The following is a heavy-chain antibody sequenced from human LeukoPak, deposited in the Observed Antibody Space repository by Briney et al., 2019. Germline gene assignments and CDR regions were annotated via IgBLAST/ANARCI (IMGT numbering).Heavy chain of an antibody. CDR1: GFTFSSYG. CDR2: ISYDGSNK. D-gene: IGHD6-13*01. V-gene: IGHV3-30*18. Sequence: GGSLRLSCAASGFTFSSYGMHWVRQAPGKGLEWVAVISYDGSNKYYADSVKGRFTIPRDNSKNTLYLQMNSLRAEDTAVYYCAKDRAGSSSWLDYWGQGTLVTVSS. CDR3: AKDRAGSSSWLDY. J-gene: IGHJ4*02.